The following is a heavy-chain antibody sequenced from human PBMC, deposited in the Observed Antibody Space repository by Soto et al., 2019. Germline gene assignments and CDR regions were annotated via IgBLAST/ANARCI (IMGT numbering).Heavy chain of an antibody. Sequence: EVQLLESGGGFVQPGGSLRLSCAASGFTFSSYAMSWVRQPPGKGLEWVSANSGSGGSTYSADSVKGRITISRDNSNNALYLQTNCLRAKNTAVYYCAGGGSFRSYYDAFDIWGQGTMVTVSS. CDR2: NSGSGGST. CDR1: GFTFSSYA. CDR3: AGGGSFRSYYDAFDI. J-gene: IGHJ3*02. D-gene: IGHD3-22*01. V-gene: IGHV3-23*01.